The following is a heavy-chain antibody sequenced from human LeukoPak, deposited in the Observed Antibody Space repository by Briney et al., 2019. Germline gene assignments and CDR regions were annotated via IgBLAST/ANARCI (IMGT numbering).Heavy chain of an antibody. Sequence: GGSLRLSCAASGFTFSSHAMSWVRQAPGKGLEWVSTITSSGWYTYYADSVQGRFTISRDNSNNTLYLQMYSLRAEDTAVYYCAREELGIGLEYWGQGTLVTVSS. V-gene: IGHV3-23*01. CDR2: ITSSGWYT. CDR1: GFTFSSHA. CDR3: AREELGIGLEY. D-gene: IGHD7-27*01. J-gene: IGHJ4*02.